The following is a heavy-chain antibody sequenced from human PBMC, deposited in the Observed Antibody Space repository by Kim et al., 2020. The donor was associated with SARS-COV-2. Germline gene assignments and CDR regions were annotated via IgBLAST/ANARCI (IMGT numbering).Heavy chain of an antibody. CDR2: ISSSGSTI. CDR3: ASSPAHSSGYYLGFDY. D-gene: IGHD3-22*01. J-gene: IGHJ4*02. V-gene: IGHV3-48*03. CDR1: GFTFSSYE. Sequence: GGSLRLSCAASGFTFSSYEMNWVRQAPGKGLEWVSYISSSGSTIYYADSVKGRFTISRDNAKNSLYLQMNSLRAEDTAVYYCASSPAHSSGYYLGFDYWGQGTLVTVSS.